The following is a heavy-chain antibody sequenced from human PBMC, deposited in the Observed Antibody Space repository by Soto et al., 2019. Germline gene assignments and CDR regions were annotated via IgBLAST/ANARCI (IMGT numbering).Heavy chain of an antibody. Sequence: QVQLVESGGGVVQPGRSLRLSCAASGFTFSSYAMHWVRQAPGKGLEWVAVISYDGSKKHHADSVKGRFTISRDNSKNTLYLQMNSLSAADTAVYFCAKSTVFNHFYGMDVWGPGTAVTVS. J-gene: IGHJ6*02. CDR3: AKSTVFNHFYGMDV. CDR2: ISYDGSKK. CDR1: GFTFSSYA. V-gene: IGHV3-30-3*02.